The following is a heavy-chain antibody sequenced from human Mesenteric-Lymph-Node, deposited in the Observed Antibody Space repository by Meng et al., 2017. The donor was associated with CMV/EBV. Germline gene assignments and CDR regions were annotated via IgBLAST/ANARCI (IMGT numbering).Heavy chain of an antibody. D-gene: IGHD2-2*01. CDR1: GFTFSSYA. V-gene: IGHV3-23*03. CDR3: AKDLSAARSYYYYGMDV. J-gene: IGHJ6*02. Sequence: GGSLRLSCAASGFTFSSYAMSWVRQAPGKGLEWVSVIYSGGSSTYYADSVKGRFTISRDNSKNTLYLQMNSLRAEDTAVYYCAKDLSAARSYYYYGMDVWGQGTTVTVSS. CDR2: IYSGGSST.